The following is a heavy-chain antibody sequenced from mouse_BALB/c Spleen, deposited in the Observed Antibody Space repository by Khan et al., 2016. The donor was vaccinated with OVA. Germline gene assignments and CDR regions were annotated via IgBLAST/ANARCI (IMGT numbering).Heavy chain of an antibody. J-gene: IGHJ3*01. CDR3: ERDYWFAY. V-gene: IGHV5-6-5*01. CDR1: GFTFSNYA. CDR2: ISSGDST. Sequence: EVELVESGGGLVKPGGSLKLSCAASGFTFSNYAMSWVRQSPEKRLEGVASISSGDSTYYPASVKGRFTISRDNARNILYLQMSSLRSEDTAMYYCERDYWFAYWGQGTLVTVSA.